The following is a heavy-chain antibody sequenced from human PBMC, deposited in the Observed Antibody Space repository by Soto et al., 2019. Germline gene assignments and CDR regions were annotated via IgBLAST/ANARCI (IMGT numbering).Heavy chain of an antibody. Sequence: PGESLKISCKASGYSFATNWIGWVRQMPGKGLEWMGIIYPGDSDTRYSPSFQGQVTISADKSISTAYLQWSSLKASDTAMYYCARHYRARCDVWGKGTLVPVAS. D-gene: IGHD3-16*02. CDR3: ARHYRARCDV. V-gene: IGHV5-51*01. CDR2: IYPGDSDT. J-gene: IGHJ4*02. CDR1: GYSFATNW.